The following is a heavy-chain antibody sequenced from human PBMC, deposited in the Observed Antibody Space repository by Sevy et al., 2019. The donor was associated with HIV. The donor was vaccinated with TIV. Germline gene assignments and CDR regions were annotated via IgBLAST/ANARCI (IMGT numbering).Heavy chain of an antibody. CDR1: GGTFSSYA. Sequence: ASVKVSCKASGGTFSSYAISWVRQAPGQGLEWMGGIIPIFGTANYAQKFQGRVTITADEAKSTAYMELSSLRSEDTAVYYCARDGRDGYNFMLDWGQGTLVTVSS. CDR2: IIPIFGTA. V-gene: IGHV1-69*13. D-gene: IGHD5-12*01. CDR3: ARDGRDGYNFMLD. J-gene: IGHJ4*02.